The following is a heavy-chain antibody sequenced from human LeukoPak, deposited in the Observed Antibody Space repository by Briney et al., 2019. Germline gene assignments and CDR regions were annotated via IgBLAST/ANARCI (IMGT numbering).Heavy chain of an antibody. Sequence: SQTLSLTCAVSGGSISSGGYSWSWIRQPPGKGLEWIGYIYYSGSTYYNPSLKSRVTISVDTSKNQFSLKLSSVTAADTAVYYCARLGAADAFDIWGQGTMVTVSS. CDR2: IYYSGST. V-gene: IGHV4-31*11. CDR3: ARLGAADAFDI. D-gene: IGHD3-16*01. CDR1: GGSISSGGYS. J-gene: IGHJ3*02.